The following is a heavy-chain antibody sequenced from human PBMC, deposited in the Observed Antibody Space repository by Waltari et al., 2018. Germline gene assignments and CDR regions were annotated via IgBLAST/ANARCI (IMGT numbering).Heavy chain of an antibody. Sequence: QVQLQESGPGLVKPSETLSHTCGVSGYSITSAYWWAWFRQPPGKGLEWIASIHYTGDTKYSPSLKSRVTISADKSKNEVSLRLTSVTAADTAVYYCAGHEWGLPGFWGQGTLVTVSS. D-gene: IGHD1-26*01. J-gene: IGHJ4*02. CDR2: IHYTGDT. CDR3: AGHEWGLPGF. V-gene: IGHV4-38-2*01. CDR1: GYSITSAYW.